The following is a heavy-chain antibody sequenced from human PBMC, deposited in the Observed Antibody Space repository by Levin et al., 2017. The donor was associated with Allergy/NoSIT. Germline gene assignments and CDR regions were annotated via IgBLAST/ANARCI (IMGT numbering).Heavy chain of an antibody. V-gene: IGHV3-23*01. J-gene: IGHJ3*02. D-gene: IGHD3-22*01. Sequence: GGSLRLSCVASGFSFNSYAVSWVRQGPGKGLEWVSLISGSGGRTYYADSVEGRFTISRDNSKNTLYLQMNSLRAEDTAVYYCATGNYYDSSAYYGGAFDIWGQGTMVTVSS. CDR1: GFSFNSYA. CDR2: ISGSGGRT. CDR3: ATGNYYDSSAYYGGAFDI.